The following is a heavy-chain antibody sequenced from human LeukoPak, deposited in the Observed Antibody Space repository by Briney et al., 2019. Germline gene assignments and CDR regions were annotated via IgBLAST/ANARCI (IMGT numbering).Heavy chain of an antibody. J-gene: IGHJ4*02. V-gene: IGHV3-7*04. Sequence: GGSLRLSCAASGFTLSSYWMSWVRQAPGKGLEWVANIKQDGSEKYYVDSVKGRFTISRDNAKNSLYLQMNSLRAEDTAVYYCAREMAMALHDPYFDYWGQGTLVTVSS. CDR2: IKQDGSEK. CDR3: AREMAMALHDPYFDY. CDR1: GFTLSSYW. D-gene: IGHD5-18*01.